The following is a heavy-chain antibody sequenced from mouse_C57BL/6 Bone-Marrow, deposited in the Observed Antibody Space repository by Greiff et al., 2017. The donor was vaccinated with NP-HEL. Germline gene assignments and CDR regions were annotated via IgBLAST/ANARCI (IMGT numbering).Heavy chain of an antibody. CDR2: IYPGSGST. Sequence: QVQLQQPGAELVKPGASVKMSCKASGYTFTSYWITWVKQRPGQGLEWIGDIYPGSGSTNYNEKFKSKATLTVDTSSSTAYMQLSSLTSEDAAVYYCARDYGSSYDWYVDVWGTGTTVTVSS. D-gene: IGHD1-1*01. CDR1: GYTFTSYW. CDR3: ARDYGSSYDWYVDV. J-gene: IGHJ1*03. V-gene: IGHV1-55*01.